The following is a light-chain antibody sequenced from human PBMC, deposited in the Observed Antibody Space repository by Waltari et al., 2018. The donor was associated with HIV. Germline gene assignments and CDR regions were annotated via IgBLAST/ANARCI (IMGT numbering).Light chain of an antibody. V-gene: IGLV2-23*02. CDR2: EVS. CDR3: CSYAGSSTPFV. CDR1: TPDVGSYNL. Sequence: QSALPQPASVVWSRGHVNDICCPGTTPDVGSYNLVTWYQQYPGKVPKLMIYEVSKRPSGVSNRFSGSKSGNTASLTISGLQAEDESDYYCCSYAGSSTPFVFGTATKVTVL. J-gene: IGLJ1*01.